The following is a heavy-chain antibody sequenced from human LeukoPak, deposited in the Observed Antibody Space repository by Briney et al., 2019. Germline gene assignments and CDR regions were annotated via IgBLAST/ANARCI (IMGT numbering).Heavy chain of an antibody. V-gene: IGHV3-48*01. CDR3: VKGSVAYTGGHFDY. CDR2: ISSTGGTI. CDR1: GFTFSNYL. Sequence: GGSLRLSCVGSGFTFSNYLMNWVRQAPGKGLEWVSFISSTGGTIYYADAVKGRFTVSRDNAKNSLLLQMNSLRPEDTAIYYCVKGSVAYTGGHFDYWGQGTLVTVSS. J-gene: IGHJ4*02. D-gene: IGHD2-15*01.